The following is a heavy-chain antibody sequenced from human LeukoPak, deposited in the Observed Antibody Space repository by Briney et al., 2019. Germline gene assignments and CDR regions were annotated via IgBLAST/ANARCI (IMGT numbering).Heavy chain of an antibody. CDR1: GFTFSSYA. Sequence: PGGSLRLSCAASGFTFSSYAMSWVRQAPGKGLEWVSAISGSGGSTYYADSVKGRFTISRDNAKNSLYLQMNSLRAEDTAVYYCAREGFGYCSSTSCGYFQHWGQGTLVTVSS. V-gene: IGHV3-23*01. CDR3: AREGFGYCSSTSCGYFQH. J-gene: IGHJ1*01. D-gene: IGHD2-2*03. CDR2: ISGSGGST.